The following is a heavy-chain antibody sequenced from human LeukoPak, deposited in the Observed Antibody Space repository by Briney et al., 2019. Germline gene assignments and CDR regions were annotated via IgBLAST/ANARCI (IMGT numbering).Heavy chain of an antibody. J-gene: IGHJ3*02. CDR3: AKDRRGNAPRGAFDI. D-gene: IGHD1-1*01. CDR1: GFTFSSYA. CDR2: ISYDGSNK. V-gene: IGHV3-30-3*01. Sequence: GGSLRLSCAASGFTFSSYAMHWVRQAPGKGLEWVAVISYDGSNKYYADSVKGRFTISRDNSKNTLYLQMNSLRAEDTAVYYCAKDRRGNAPRGAFDIWGQGTMVTVSS.